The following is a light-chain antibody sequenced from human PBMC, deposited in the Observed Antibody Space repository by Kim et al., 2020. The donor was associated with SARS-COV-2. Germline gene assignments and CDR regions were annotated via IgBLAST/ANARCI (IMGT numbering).Light chain of an antibody. CDR3: SSYTSSSTWV. Sequence: GQSITISCTGTSSDVGDYNYVSWYQHHPGKAPKLMIYDVSERPSGVSNRFSGSKSGNTASLTISGLQAEDEADYYCSSYTSSSTWVFGGGTQLTVL. V-gene: IGLV2-14*03. CDR2: DVS. J-gene: IGLJ3*02. CDR1: SSDVGDYNY.